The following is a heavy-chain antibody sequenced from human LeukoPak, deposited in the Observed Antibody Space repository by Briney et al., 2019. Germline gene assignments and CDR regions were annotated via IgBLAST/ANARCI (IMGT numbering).Heavy chain of an antibody. CDR2: ISAYNGNT. J-gene: IGHJ3*02. Sequence: ASVKVSCKASGYTFTSYVISWVRQAPGQGLEWMGWISAYNGNTNYAQKLQGRVTMTTDTSTSTAYMELRSLRSDDTAVYYCASWAAYYDYVWGSYRPTIDAFDIWGQGTMVTVSS. D-gene: IGHD3-16*02. CDR3: ASWAAYYDYVWGSYRPTIDAFDI. V-gene: IGHV1-18*01. CDR1: GYTFTSYV.